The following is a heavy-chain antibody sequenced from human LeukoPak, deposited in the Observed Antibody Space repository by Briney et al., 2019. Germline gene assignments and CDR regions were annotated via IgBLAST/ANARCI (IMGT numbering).Heavy chain of an antibody. CDR3: ARLSDGDYFDY. V-gene: IGHV4-38-2*02. CDR1: GYSISSGYY. D-gene: IGHD4-17*01. Sequence: SETLSLTCTVSGYSISSGYYWGWIRQPPGQGLEWIGSIYYRGNTYYNPSLKSRVTISVGTSKNQFSLKLSSVTAADTAVYYCARLSDGDYFDYWGQGSLVTVSS. CDR2: IYYRGNT. J-gene: IGHJ4*02.